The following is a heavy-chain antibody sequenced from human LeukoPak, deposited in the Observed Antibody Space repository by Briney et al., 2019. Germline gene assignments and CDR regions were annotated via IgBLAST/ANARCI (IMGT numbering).Heavy chain of an antibody. CDR2: IYHSGFT. V-gene: IGHV4-59*01. Sequence: SETLSLTCIVSGGSISGYYWSWLRQPPGKGLEWMGYIYHSGFTDYNPSLRSRITMSVDTSRNQVSLKLTSATAADTAIYYCARDQRCSRYDGGCDQWYFDLWGRGALVTVSS. D-gene: IGHD5-12*01. CDR3: ARDQRCSRYDGGCDQWYFDL. CDR1: GGSISGYY. J-gene: IGHJ2*01.